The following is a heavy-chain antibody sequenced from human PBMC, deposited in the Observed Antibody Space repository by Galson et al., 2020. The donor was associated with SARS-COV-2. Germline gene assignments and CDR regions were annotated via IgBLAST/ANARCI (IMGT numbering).Heavy chain of an antibody. J-gene: IGHJ3*02. CDR3: ARERLLRGVGAFDI. Sequence: GESLKISCAASGFTFSSYAMHWVRQAPGKGLEWVAVISYDGSNKYYADSVKGRFTISRDNSKNTLYLQMNSLRAEDTAVYYCARERLLRGVGAFDIWGQGTMVTVSS. V-gene: IGHV3-30*04. CDR2: ISYDGSNK. CDR1: GFTFSSYA.